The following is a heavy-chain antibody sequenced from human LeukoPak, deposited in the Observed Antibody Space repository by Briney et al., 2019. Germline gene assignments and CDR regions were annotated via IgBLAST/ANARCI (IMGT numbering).Heavy chain of an antibody. J-gene: IGHJ4*02. CDR1: GFTFSSAA. V-gene: IGHV3-23*01. CDR2: VTGSDDRT. D-gene: IGHD3-22*01. CDR3: AKGPQLNSGYHPDY. Sequence: QTGGSLRLSCAASGFTFSSAAMTWVRQAPGRGLEWVSTVTGSDDRTYSADSVKGRFTISRDYSRDMSHLQMNSLSVEDTALLYGAKGPQLNSGYHPDYWGQGTLVTVSS.